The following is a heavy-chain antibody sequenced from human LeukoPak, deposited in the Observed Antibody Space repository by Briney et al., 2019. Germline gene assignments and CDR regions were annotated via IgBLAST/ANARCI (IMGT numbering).Heavy chain of an antibody. Sequence: GGSLRLSCAASVFTFNIYWMSWVRQAPGKGLEWVANIKQDGSVIYYVDSVKGRFTISRDNAKNSVYLQMNSLRAEDTAVYYCARIGYSSSAFDYWGQGTLVTVSS. CDR1: VFTFNIYW. D-gene: IGHD6-13*01. V-gene: IGHV3-7*01. CDR2: IKQDGSVI. J-gene: IGHJ4*02. CDR3: ARIGYSSSAFDY.